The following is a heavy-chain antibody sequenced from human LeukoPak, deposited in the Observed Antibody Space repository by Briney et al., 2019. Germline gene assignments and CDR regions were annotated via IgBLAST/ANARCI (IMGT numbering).Heavy chain of an antibody. Sequence: GASVKVSCKASGGTFSSYAISWVRQAPGQGLEWMGGIIPIFGTANYAQKFQGRVTITTDESTSTAYMELSSLRSEDTAVYYCAGSPTYYYDSSGYRGDYWGQGTLVTVSS. V-gene: IGHV1-69*05. J-gene: IGHJ4*02. CDR3: AGSPTYYYDSSGYRGDY. CDR2: IIPIFGTA. D-gene: IGHD3-22*01. CDR1: GGTFSSYA.